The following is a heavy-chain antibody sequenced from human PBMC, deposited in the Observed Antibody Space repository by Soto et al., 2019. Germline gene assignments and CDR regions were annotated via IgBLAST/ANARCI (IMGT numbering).Heavy chain of an antibody. D-gene: IGHD2-15*01. CDR3: ARCLHRARYGSGGSCYRAEYFQH. Sequence: QVQLQQWGAGLLKPSETLSLTCAVYGGSFSGYYWSWIRQPPGKGLEWIGEINHSGTTNYNPSLKGRVTPSVDPSKNQFSLKPSSAPAADTAVHYCARCLHRARYGSGGSCYRAEYFQHWGQGTLVTVSS. J-gene: IGHJ1*01. CDR1: GGSFSGYY. CDR2: INHSGTT. V-gene: IGHV4-34*01.